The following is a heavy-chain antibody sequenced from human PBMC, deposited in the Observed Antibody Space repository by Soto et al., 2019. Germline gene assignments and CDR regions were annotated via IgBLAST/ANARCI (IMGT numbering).Heavy chain of an antibody. CDR2: IYYSGST. CDR1: GGSISSYY. J-gene: IGHJ4*02. Sequence: PSETLSLTCTVSGGSISSYYWSWIRQPPGKGLEWIGYIYYSGSTNYNPSLKSRVTISIDTSKNQFSLKLNSVTAADTAVYYCGCGEGEEGMPEGGQRLAYWGQGTLVTVSS. CDR3: GCGEGEEGMPEGGQRLAY. D-gene: IGHD3-10*01. V-gene: IGHV4-59*08.